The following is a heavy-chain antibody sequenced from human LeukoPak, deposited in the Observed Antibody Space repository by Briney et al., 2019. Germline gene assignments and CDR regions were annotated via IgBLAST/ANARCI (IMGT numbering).Heavy chain of an antibody. CDR1: GFTFSSYA. J-gene: IGHJ3*02. Sequence: GGSLRLSCAASGFTFSSYAMSWVRQAPGKGLEWVSAISGSGGTTHYADSVKGRLTISRDNSKNTLYLQMNSLRVEDTAVYYCAKGPRGVINDAFDIWGQGTMVTVSS. V-gene: IGHV3-23*01. CDR2: ISGSGGTT. CDR3: AKGPRGVINDAFDI. D-gene: IGHD2-21*01.